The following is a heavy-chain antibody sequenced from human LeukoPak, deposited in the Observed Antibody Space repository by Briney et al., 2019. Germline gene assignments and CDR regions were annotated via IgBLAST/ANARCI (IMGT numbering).Heavy chain of an antibody. V-gene: IGHV3-23*01. J-gene: IGHJ4*02. CDR3: AKDPYVGGGYHFDS. CDR2: ITGSGGDT. D-gene: IGHD3-22*01. CDR1: GFTFSSYA. Sequence: GGSLRLSCAASGFTFSSYAMNWARQAPGKGLEWVSTITGSGGDTYYADSVKDPFTISRANSKNTLYLQMNSLRAEDTAIYYCAKDPYVGGGYHFDSWGQGSLVTVSS.